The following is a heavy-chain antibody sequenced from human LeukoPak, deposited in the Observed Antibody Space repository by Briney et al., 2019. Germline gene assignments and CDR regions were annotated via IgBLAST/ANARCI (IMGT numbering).Heavy chain of an antibody. V-gene: IGHV3-53*01. CDR1: GFTVSSNY. CDR2: IYSGGST. D-gene: IGHD6-19*01. J-gene: IGHJ4*02. Sequence: GGSLRLSCAASGFTVSSNYMSSVRQAPRKGLGWVSTIYSGGSTYYADSVKGRFTISRDTSKNTLYLQMNSLRGEDTAVYYCARNGYTSGWFRNWGQGTLVTVSS. CDR3: ARNGYTSGWFRN.